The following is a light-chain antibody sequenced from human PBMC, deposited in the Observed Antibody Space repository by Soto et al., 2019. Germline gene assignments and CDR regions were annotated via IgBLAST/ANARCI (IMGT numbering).Light chain of an antibody. CDR1: QSLLHSDGNTY. V-gene: IGKV2-24*01. Sequence: DILMTQTPLCSPVTLGQPASISCRSSQSLLHSDGNTYLSWLQQRPGQPPRLLIYQISKRFYRVPDRFSGSGAGTDFTLKISRVESEDVAIYYRMQSPQLRTFRHQTKVDIX. CDR2: QIS. CDR3: MQSPQLRT. J-gene: IGKJ1*01.